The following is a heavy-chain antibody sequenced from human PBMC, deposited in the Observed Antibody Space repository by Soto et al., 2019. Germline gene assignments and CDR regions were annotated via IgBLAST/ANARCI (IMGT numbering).Heavy chain of an antibody. CDR1: GFTFSSYG. V-gene: IGHV3-30*18. CDR3: VKEPSSGWSWAIHWFDP. Sequence: QVQLVESGGGVVQPGRSLRLSCAASGFTFSSYGMHWVRQAPGKGLEWVAVISYDGSNKYYADSVKGRFTISRDNSKNTLYLRMNSLRAEDTAVYYCVKEPSSGWSWAIHWFDPWGQGTLVTVSS. J-gene: IGHJ5*02. CDR2: ISYDGSNK. D-gene: IGHD6-19*01.